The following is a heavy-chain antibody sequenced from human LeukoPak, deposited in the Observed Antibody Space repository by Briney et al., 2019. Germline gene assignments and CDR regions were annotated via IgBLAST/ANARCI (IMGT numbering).Heavy chain of an antibody. CDR2: INPKSGGT. J-gene: IGHJ1*01. CDR1: GYTFIDYY. V-gene: IGHV1-2*06. Sequence: ASVKVSCKASGYTFIDYYIHWVRQAPGQGLEWMGRINPKSGGTNHAQKFQGRVTMTRDTSISTAYMELRSLGSDDTAVYYCASCHCTNGVCYGECEYFQHWGQGTLVTVSS. CDR3: ASCHCTNGVCYGECEYFQH. D-gene: IGHD2-8*01.